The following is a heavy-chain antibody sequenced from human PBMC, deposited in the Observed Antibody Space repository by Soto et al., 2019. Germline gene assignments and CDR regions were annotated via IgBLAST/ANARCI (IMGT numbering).Heavy chain of an antibody. V-gene: IGHV4-34*01. Sequence: NPSETLSLTCAVYGGSFSGYYWSWIRQSPGKGLEWIGEINHSGSTNQDPSLKSRVTISVDTSKNQFSLKVRSVTAADTAVYYCARGVTMRDAPDKDYFDSWGHGTLVTVSS. CDR1: GGSFSGYY. J-gene: IGHJ4*01. D-gene: IGHD3-22*01. CDR2: INHSGST. CDR3: ARGVTMRDAPDKDYFDS.